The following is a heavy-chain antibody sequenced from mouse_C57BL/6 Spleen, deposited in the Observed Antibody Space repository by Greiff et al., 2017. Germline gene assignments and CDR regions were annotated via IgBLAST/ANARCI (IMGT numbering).Heavy chain of an antibody. D-gene: IGHD4-1*01. V-gene: IGHV1-15*01. CDR1: GYTFTDYE. Sequence: QVQLQQSGAELVRPGASVTLSCKASGYTFTDYEMHWVKQTPVHGLEWIGAIDPETGGTAYNQKFKGKAILTADKSSSTAYMELRSLTSADSAVYFWTRRGWDCYFDFWGPGTTLPGFS. CDR2: IDPETGGT. J-gene: IGHJ2*01. CDR3: TRRGWDCYFDF.